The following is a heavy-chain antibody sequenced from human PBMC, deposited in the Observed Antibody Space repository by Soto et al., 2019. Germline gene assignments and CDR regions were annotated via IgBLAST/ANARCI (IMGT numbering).Heavy chain of an antibody. V-gene: IGHV3-33*01. D-gene: IGHD3-16*01. CDR3: ARGWGYDAFDI. CDR1: GFTFSSYG. Sequence: QVQLVESGGGVVQPGRSLRLSCAASGFTFSSYGMHWVRQAPGKGLEWVAVIWYDGSNKYYADSVKGRFTISRDNSKNTLYRQMNSLRAEDTDVYYCARGWGYDAFDICGQGTIVTVSS. J-gene: IGHJ3*02. CDR2: IWYDGSNK.